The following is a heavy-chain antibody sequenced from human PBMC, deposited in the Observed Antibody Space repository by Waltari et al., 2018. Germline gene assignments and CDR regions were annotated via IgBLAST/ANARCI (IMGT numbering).Heavy chain of an antibody. CDR2: ISRSSSYI. D-gene: IGHD3-10*01. J-gene: IGHJ3*02. CDR3: ARLWLGTRNAFDI. V-gene: IGHV3-21*01. Sequence: EVQLVESGGGLVKPGGSLRLSCAASGFTFSSYSMNWVRQAPGKGREWVSSISRSSSYIYYADSVKGRFTISRDNAKNSLYLQMNSLRAEDTAVYYCARLWLGTRNAFDIWGQGTMVTVSS. CDR1: GFTFSSYS.